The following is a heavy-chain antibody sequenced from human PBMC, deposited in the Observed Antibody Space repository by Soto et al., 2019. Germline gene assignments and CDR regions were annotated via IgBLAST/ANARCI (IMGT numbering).Heavy chain of an antibody. Sequence: LSLTCTVSGGSLRPYYWSWIRQTPGKGLEWIGYIYYSGSTYINPSLRSRVTMSIDTSKNLFSLHLSRVTAADTAIYYCARDLSLNLLSGSYYGLDVWGQGTTVTVSS. V-gene: IGHV4-59*01. CDR1: GGSLRPYY. J-gene: IGHJ6*02. CDR3: ARDLSLNLLSGSYYGLDV. D-gene: IGHD3-3*01. CDR2: IYYSGST.